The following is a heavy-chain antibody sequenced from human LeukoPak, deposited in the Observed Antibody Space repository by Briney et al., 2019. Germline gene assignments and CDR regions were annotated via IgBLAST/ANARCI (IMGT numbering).Heavy chain of an antibody. Sequence: ASVKVSCKASAYTFTNYGISWVRQAPGQGLEWMGWISAYNGNTNYAQKFQGRVTITTDTSTSTAYMELRSLRSDDTAMYYCARDCSGGSCYQYYYYYGMDVWGQGTTVTVSS. CDR1: AYTFTNYG. J-gene: IGHJ6*02. CDR3: ARDCSGGSCYQYYYYYGMDV. V-gene: IGHV1-18*01. D-gene: IGHD2-15*01. CDR2: ISAYNGNT.